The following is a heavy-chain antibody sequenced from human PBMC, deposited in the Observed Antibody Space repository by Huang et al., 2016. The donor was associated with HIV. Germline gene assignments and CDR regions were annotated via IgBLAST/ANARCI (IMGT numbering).Heavy chain of an antibody. CDR1: GGSISSSSYY. J-gene: IGHJ4*02. CDR2: IYYRWST. V-gene: IGHV4-39*01. Sequence: QLQLQESGPGLVKPSETLSLTCSVCGGSISSSSYYWGWLRQPPGKGREWIGSIYYRWSTDYHPTLKRRVTIAVDTYKNQLSRKLSSVTAADTAVYYCARRGGRKLGEIDYWGQGTLVTVSS. D-gene: IGHD2-15*01. CDR3: ARRGGRKLGEIDY.